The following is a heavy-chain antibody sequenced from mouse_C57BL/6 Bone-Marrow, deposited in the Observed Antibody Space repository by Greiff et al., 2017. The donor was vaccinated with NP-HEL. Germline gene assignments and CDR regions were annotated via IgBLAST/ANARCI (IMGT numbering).Heavy chain of an antibody. CDR1: GFNIKDDY. CDR3: TTDYDSLWFAY. J-gene: IGHJ3*01. V-gene: IGHV14-4*01. Sequence: EVKLVESGAELVRPGASVKLSCTASGFNIKDDYMHWVKQRPEQGLEWIGWIDPENGDTEYASKFQGKATITADTSSNTAYLQLSSLTSEDTAVYYCTTDYDSLWFAYWGQGTLVTVSA. CDR2: IDPENGDT. D-gene: IGHD2-4*01.